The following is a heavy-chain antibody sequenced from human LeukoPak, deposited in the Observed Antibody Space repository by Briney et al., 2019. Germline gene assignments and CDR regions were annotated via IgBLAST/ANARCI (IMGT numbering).Heavy chain of an antibody. V-gene: IGHV4-31*03. D-gene: IGHD3-22*01. Sequence: SETLSLTCTVSGGSISSGGYYWSWIRQHPGKGLEWIGYIYYSGSTYYNPSLKSRVTISVDTSKNQFSLKLSSVTAADTAVYYCARRIGSGYYSYYYYYMDVWGKGTTVTVSS. CDR1: GGSISSGGYY. CDR2: IYYSGST. J-gene: IGHJ6*03. CDR3: ARRIGSGYYSYYYYYMDV.